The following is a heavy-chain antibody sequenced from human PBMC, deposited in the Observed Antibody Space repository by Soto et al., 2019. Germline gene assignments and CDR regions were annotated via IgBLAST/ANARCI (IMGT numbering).Heavy chain of an antibody. D-gene: IGHD3-3*01. CDR1: GGSISSVTHY. V-gene: IGHV4-39*01. J-gene: IGHJ6*03. CDR3: ARVGTSVGVARFDYYMDV. Sequence: LSLTCTVSGGSISSVTHYWGWIRQPPGKGLEWIGSIYYSGSTYYNPSLKSRVTISVDTSKNQFSLKLTSVTAADTAVYYCARVGTSVGVARFDYYMDVWGKGTTVTVSS. CDR2: IYYSGST.